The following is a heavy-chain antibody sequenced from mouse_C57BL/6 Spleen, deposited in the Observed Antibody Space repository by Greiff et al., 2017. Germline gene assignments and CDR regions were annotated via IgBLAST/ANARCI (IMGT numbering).Heavy chain of an antibody. CDR1: GYTFTDYN. CDR3: ARSVTTVVPYFDY. V-gene: IGHV1-22*01. D-gene: IGHD1-1*01. J-gene: IGHJ2*01. CDR2: INPNNGGT. Sequence: VQLKQSGPELVKPGASVKMSCKASGYTFTDYNMHWVKQSHGKSLEWIGYINPNNGGTSYNQKFKGKATLTVNKSSSTAYMELRSLTSEDSAVYYCARSVTTVVPYFDYWGQGTTLTVSS.